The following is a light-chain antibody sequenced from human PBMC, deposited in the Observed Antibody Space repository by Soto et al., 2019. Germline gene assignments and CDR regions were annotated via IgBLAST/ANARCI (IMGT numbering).Light chain of an antibody. CDR2: SNN. Sequence: QSVLTQPPSASGTPGQRVTISCSGSSSNIGDNTVNWYQQLPGTAPKVLIYSNNQRPSGVPDRFSGSKSDTSASLAISGLQSEDEADYYCAAWDDSLNGVVFGGGTKLTVL. CDR1: SSNIGDNT. V-gene: IGLV1-44*01. CDR3: AAWDDSLNGVV. J-gene: IGLJ2*01.